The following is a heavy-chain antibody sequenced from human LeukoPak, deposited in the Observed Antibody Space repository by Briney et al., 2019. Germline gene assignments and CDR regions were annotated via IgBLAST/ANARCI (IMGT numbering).Heavy chain of an antibody. V-gene: IGHV4-59*01. Sequence: SETLSLTCTVSNDSINNFYWSWIRQPPGKGLEWIAYLYYNGNTNYNSSLKSRVTISIDTSKKQFSLKLSSVTAADTAVYYCATDPGYCTTANCLAYWGQGTLVTVST. CDR2: LYYNGNT. CDR3: ATDPGYCTTANCLAY. J-gene: IGHJ4*02. CDR1: NDSINNFY. D-gene: IGHD2-8*01.